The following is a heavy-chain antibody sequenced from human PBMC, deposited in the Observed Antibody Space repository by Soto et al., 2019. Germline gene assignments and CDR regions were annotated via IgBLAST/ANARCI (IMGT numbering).Heavy chain of an antibody. V-gene: IGHV4-31*03. CDR1: GGSISSGGYY. CDR2: TYYSGST. D-gene: IGHD3-9*01. Sequence: QVQLQESGPGLVKPSQTLSLTSTVAGGSISSGGYYWSWIRQHPGKGLEWIGYTYYSGSTYYNPSLKSRVTISVDTSKNQFALKLSSVTAADTAVYYCARGEFEEWFDPWGQGTLVTVSS. J-gene: IGHJ5*02. CDR3: ARGEFEEWFDP.